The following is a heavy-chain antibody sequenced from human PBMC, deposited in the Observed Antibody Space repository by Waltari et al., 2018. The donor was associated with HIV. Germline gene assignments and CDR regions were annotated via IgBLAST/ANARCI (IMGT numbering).Heavy chain of an antibody. CDR3: ATDRRQGFYFDNNGERPFAS. V-gene: IGHV3-30*03. J-gene: IGHJ4*02. D-gene: IGHD3-22*01. CDR1: GISFFYRDG. Sequence: QVQLVESGGGVVQPGRSLRPSGAAPGISFFYRDGLHWVRQAPGKGLEWVASISYDATTLYYAHSVKGRFTISRDNSKKILYLQMDSLRGEDTALYFCATDRRQGFYFDNNGERPFASWGQGTLVTVSS. CDR2: ISYDATTL.